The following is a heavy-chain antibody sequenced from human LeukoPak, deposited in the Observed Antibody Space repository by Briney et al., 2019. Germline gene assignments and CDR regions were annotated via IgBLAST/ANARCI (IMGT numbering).Heavy chain of an antibody. J-gene: IGHJ4*02. V-gene: IGHV1-2*02. CDR2: INPNSGGT. CDR3: ARGSFDYGDYQIFDY. Sequence: ASVKVSCKASGYTFTGYYMHWVRQAPGQGLEWMGWINPNSGGTNYAQKFQGRVTMTRDTSISTAYMELSRLRSDDTAVYYCARGSFDYGDYQIFDYWGQGTLVTVSS. D-gene: IGHD4-17*01. CDR1: GYTFTGYY.